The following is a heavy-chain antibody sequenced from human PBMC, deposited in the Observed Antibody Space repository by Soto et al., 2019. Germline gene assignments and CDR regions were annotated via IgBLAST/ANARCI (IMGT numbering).Heavy chain of an antibody. CDR2: IYYSGST. D-gene: IGHD6-19*01. J-gene: IGHJ5*02. V-gene: IGHV4-61*01. Sequence: SETLSLTCTVSGGSVSSYNYYWNWIRQPPGKGLEWIGYIYYSGSTNYNPSLKSRVTISVDTSKNQFSLKLSSVTAADTAVYYCARVTPKAGFGWYEDGWFDPWGQGTLVTVSS. CDR3: ARVTPKAGFGWYEDGWFDP. CDR1: GGSVSSYNYY.